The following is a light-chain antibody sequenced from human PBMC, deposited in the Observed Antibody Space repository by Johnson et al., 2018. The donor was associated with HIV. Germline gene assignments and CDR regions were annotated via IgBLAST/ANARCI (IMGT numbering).Light chain of an antibody. CDR3: GTWDSSLSAYV. Sequence: QSVLTQPPSVSAAPGQKVTISCSGSSSNIGNNYVSWYQQLPGTAPKLLIYEHNKRPSGIPDRFSGSKSCTSAPLRMTGLLSGDYADYYFGTWDSSLSAYVFGTGTKVTVL. V-gene: IGLV1-51*02. J-gene: IGLJ1*01. CDR1: SSNIGNNY. CDR2: EHN.